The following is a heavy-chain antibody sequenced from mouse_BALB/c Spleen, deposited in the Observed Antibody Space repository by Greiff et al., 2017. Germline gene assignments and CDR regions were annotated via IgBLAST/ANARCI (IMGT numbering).Heavy chain of an antibody. Sequence: VKLMESGPGLVAPSQSLSITCTVSGFSLTSYGVHWVRQPPGKGLEWLGVIWAGGSTNYNSALMSRLSISKDNSKSQVFLKMNSLQTDDTAMYYCARIGYDYFDYWGQGTTLTVSS. CDR2: IWAGGST. CDR3: ARIGYDYFDY. CDR1: GFSLTSYG. V-gene: IGHV2-9*02. J-gene: IGHJ2*01. D-gene: IGHD1-2*01.